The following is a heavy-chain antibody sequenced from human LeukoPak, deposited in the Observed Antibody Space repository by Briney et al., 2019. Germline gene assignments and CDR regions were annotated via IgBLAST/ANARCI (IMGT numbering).Heavy chain of an antibody. CDR1: GGSFSGYY. D-gene: IGHD3-16*01. V-gene: IGHV4-34*01. CDR2: IYYSGST. Sequence: SETLSLTCAVYGGSFSGYYWSWIRQPPGKGLEWIGGIYYSGSTYYNPSLKSRVTISVDTSKNQFSLKLSSVTAADTAVYYCARAGRLRGFDYWGQGTLVTVSS. CDR3: ARAGRLRGFDY. J-gene: IGHJ4*02.